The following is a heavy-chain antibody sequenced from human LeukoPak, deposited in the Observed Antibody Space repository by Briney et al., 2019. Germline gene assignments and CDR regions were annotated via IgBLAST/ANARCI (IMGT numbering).Heavy chain of an antibody. J-gene: IGHJ4*02. V-gene: IGHV4-59*11. D-gene: IGHD3-10*01. CDR1: GGSISSHY. CDR3: ARLKMVRGLDY. CDR2: IYYSGST. Sequence: SETLSLTCTVSGGSISSHYWSWIRQPPGKGLEWIGYIYYSGSTNYNPSLKSRVTISVDTSKNQFSLKLSSVTAANTAVYYCARLKMVRGLDYRGQGTLVTVSS.